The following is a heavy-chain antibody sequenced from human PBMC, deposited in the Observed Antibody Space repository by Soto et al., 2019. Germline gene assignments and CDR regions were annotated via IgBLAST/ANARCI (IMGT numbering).Heavy chain of an antibody. CDR2: VSAYNGNT. V-gene: IGHV1-18*01. CDR1: GDTFTTWG. Sequence: APGKVPWRGSGDTFTTWGTSGVRPAPGQGLESLGWVSAYNGNTNYAQKLQGRVTMTTDKATSTASMELSSLRSEDTAVYYCVRVGHCSSTSCHPRYYYYYGMDVWGQGTTVTVSS. J-gene: IGHJ6*02. D-gene: IGHD2-2*01. CDR3: VRVGHCSSTSCHPRYYYYYGMDV.